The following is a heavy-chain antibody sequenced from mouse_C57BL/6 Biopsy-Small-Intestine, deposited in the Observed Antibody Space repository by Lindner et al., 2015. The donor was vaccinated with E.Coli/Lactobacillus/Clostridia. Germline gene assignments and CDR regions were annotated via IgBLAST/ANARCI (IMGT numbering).Heavy chain of an antibody. CDR1: GHSITSDY. D-gene: IGHD1-1*01. CDR2: INYSGST. CDR3: ARYRYYGSSYHWYFDV. Sequence: VQLQESGPGLAKPSQTLSLTCSVTGHSITSDYWNWIRKFPGNKLEYMGYINYSGSTYYNPSLKSRISITRDTSKNQYYLQLNSVTTEDTATYYCARYRYYGSSYHWYFDVWGTGTTVTVSS. V-gene: IGHV3-8*01. J-gene: IGHJ1*03.